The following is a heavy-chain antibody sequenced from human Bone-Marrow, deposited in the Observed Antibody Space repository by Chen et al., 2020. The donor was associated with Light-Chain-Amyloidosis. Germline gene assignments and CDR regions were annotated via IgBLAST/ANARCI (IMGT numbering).Heavy chain of an antibody. D-gene: IGHD2-8*01. CDR3: AREGPGYCTNGVCYTGVRDAFDI. V-gene: IGHV3-7*01. CDR1: GFTFSSYW. J-gene: IGHJ3*02. CDR2: IQQDGSEK. Sequence: EVQLVESGGGLVQPGGSLRLSCAASGFTFSSYWMSWVRQAPGKGLEWVANIQQDGSEKYYVDSVKGRFTISRDNAKNSLYLQMNSLRAEDTAVYYCAREGPGYCTNGVCYTGVRDAFDIWGQGTMVTVSS.